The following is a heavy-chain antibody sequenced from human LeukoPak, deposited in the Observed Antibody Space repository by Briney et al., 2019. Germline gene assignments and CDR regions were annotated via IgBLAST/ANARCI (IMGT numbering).Heavy chain of an antibody. CDR3: AKMALTMIVVPYYMDV. D-gene: IGHD3-22*01. J-gene: IGHJ6*03. V-gene: IGHV3-23*01. CDR1: GSTFSNYA. Sequence: PGGSLRLSCAASGSTFSNYAMSWVRQAPGKGLEWVSAISGSGGSTYYADSVKGRFTISRDNTNNILYLQMNSLRAEDTAVYYLAKMALTMIVVPYYMDVWGKGTTVTVSS. CDR2: ISGSGGST.